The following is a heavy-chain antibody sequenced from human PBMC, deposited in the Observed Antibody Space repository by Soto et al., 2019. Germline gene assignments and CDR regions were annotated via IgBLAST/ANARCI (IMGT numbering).Heavy chain of an antibody. CDR2: INPYTGYT. CDR3: ARDPRRGSNYGPSGDFDY. D-gene: IGHD5-18*01. CDR1: GYTFTGHG. V-gene: IGHV1-18*01. J-gene: IGHJ4*02. Sequence: ASVKVSCKTSGYTFTGHGIHWLRQAPGQGLEWMGQINPYTGYTHYAQNLQGRVTMTTDTSTSTAYMDLGSLRSDDTAVYYCARDPRRGSNYGPSGDFDYWGQGTLVTVSS.